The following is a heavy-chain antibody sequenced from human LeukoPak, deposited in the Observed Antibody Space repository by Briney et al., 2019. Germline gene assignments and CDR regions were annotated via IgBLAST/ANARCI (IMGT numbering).Heavy chain of an antibody. CDR2: ISSSSSYI. Sequence: GGSLRLSCAASGFTFSSYSMNWVRQAPGKGLEWGSSISSSSSYIYYADSVKGRFTISRDNAKNSLYLQMNSLRAEDTAVYYCARDKTDRGRFDPWGQGTLVTVSS. D-gene: IGHD3-22*01. V-gene: IGHV3-21*01. J-gene: IGHJ5*02. CDR1: GFTFSSYS. CDR3: ARDKTDRGRFDP.